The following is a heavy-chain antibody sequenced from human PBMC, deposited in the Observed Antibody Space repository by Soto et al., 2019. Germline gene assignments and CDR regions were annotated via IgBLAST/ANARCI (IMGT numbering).Heavy chain of an antibody. CDR2: IYYSGST. CDR3: ARPVMGYSSRWYLY. D-gene: IGHD6-19*01. V-gene: IGHV4-39*01. Sequence: SETLSLTCTVSGGSISSSSYYWGWIRQPPGKGLEWIGSIYYSGSTYYNPSLKSRVTISVDTSKNQFSLKLSSVTAADTAVYYCARPVMGYSSRWYLYWGQGTLVTVSS. J-gene: IGHJ4*02. CDR1: GGSISSSSYY.